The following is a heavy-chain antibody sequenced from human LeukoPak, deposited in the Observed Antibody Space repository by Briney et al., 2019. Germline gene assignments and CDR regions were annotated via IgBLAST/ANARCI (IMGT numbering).Heavy chain of an antibody. V-gene: IGHV3-21*01. CDR1: GFTFSSYS. D-gene: IGHD6-19*01. CDR2: ISSSSTYI. J-gene: IGHJ4*02. CDR3: ARGIAVAGGRHGY. Sequence: PGGSLRLSCAASGFTFSSYSMNWVRQAPGKGLEWVSSISSSSTYISYADSMKGRFTISRDNAKNSLYLQMSSLRVEDTAVYYCARGIAVAGGRHGYWGQGTLVTVSS.